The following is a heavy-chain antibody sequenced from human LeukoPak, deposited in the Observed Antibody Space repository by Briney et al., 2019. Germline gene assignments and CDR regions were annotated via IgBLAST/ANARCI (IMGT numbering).Heavy chain of an antibody. D-gene: IGHD1-26*01. V-gene: IGHV4-61*01. CDR3: AREKSGSYYYYGMDV. J-gene: IGHJ6*02. CDR1: GGSVSSGSYY. CDR2: IYYSGST. Sequence: SETLSLTCTVSGGSVSSGSYYWSWIRQPPGKGLEWTGYIYYSGSTNYNPSLKSRVTISVDTSKNQFSLKLSSVTAADTAVYYCAREKSGSYYYYGMDVWGQGTTVTVSS.